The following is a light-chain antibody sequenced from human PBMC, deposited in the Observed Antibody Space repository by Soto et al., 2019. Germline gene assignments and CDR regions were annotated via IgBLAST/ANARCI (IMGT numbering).Light chain of an antibody. J-gene: IGKJ4*01. CDR3: QKYNSDPLT. CDR2: AAS. Sequence: DIQMTQSPSSLSASLGERVTITCRASQGIGVYLAWFQQKPVKVPRLLIYAASALKSGVPSRFSGGGSGTDFTLTINRLQPADVANYYCQKYNSDPLTCVGGTKVEIK. CDR1: QGIGVY. V-gene: IGKV1-27*01.